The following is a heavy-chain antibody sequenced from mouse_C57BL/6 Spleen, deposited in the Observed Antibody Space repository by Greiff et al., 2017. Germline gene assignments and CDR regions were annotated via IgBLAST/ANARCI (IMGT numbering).Heavy chain of an antibody. CDR2: IYPGDGDT. Sequence: QVQLQQSGPELVKPGASVKISCKASGYAFSSSWMNWVKQRPGEGLEWIGRIYPGDGDTNYNGKFKGKATLAADKSSSTAYMQLSSLTSEDSAVYFCARERDYGSGTGHFDVWGTGTTVTVSS. CDR1: GYAFSSSW. V-gene: IGHV1-82*01. D-gene: IGHD1-1*01. CDR3: ARERDYGSGTGHFDV. J-gene: IGHJ1*03.